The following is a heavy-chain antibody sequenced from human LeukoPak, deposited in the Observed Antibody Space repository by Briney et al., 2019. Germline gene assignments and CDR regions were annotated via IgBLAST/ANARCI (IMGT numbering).Heavy chain of an antibody. CDR2: IYPGGNT. CDR3: VSPRSGQSFDI. Sequence: PGGSLRLSCAASGFTVSSNYMSWVRQAPGKGLEWVSVIYPGGNTYYADSVKGRFTVSRDNSKNTLYLQMNSLRAEDTAVYYCVSPRSGQSFDIWGQGTMVTVSS. V-gene: IGHV3-53*01. CDR1: GFTVSSNY. J-gene: IGHJ3*02. D-gene: IGHD6-19*01.